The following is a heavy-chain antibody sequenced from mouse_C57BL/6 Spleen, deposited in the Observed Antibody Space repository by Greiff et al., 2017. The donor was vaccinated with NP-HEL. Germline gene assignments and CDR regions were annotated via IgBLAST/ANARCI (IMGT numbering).Heavy chain of an antibody. Sequence: VQLQQSGPELVKPGASVKISCKASGYSFTGYYMNWVKQSPEKSLEWIGEINPSTGGTTYNQKFKAKATLTVDKSSSTAYMQLKSLTSEDSAVYYCATPYYSNPYYAMDYWGQGTSVTVSS. CDR3: ATPYYSNPYYAMDY. J-gene: IGHJ4*01. D-gene: IGHD2-5*01. CDR2: INPSTGGT. CDR1: GYSFTGYY. V-gene: IGHV1-42*01.